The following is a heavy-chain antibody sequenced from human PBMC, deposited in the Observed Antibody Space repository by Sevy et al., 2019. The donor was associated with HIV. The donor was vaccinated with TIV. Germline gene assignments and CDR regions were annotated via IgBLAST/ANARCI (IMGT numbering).Heavy chain of an antibody. V-gene: IGHV3-7*01. D-gene: IGHD2-15*01. J-gene: IGHJ4*02. CDR3: ARLSCGGGSCYSAFDY. CDR2: IREDGSDK. Sequence: GGSLRLSCTASGFTFSAYWMTWVRQAPGKGLEWVASIREDGSDKKDVDSLRGRLTISRDNAKNSLYLQMNSLRAEDTALYYCARLSCGGGSCYSAFDYWGQGTLVTVSS. CDR1: GFTFSAYW.